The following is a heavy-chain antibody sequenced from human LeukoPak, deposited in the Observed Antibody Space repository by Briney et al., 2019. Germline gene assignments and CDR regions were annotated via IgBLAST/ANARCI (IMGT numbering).Heavy chain of an antibody. CDR1: GFSASNSG. CDR2: ISVDGETA. D-gene: IGHD6-19*01. J-gene: IGHJ4*02. CDR3: AQGYLSGWYPH. V-gene: IGHV3-23*01. Sequence: GGSLRLSCTVSGFSASNSGMSWVRQAPGKGLELISAISVDGETALYADSVKGRFIISRDNSKNTLYLQMSSLRAEATAVYYCAQGYLSGWYPHWGQGSLVSVSS.